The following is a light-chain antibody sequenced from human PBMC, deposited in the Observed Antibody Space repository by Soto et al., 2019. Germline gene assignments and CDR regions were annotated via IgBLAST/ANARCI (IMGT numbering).Light chain of an antibody. CDR2: GAS. J-gene: IGKJ4*01. CDR1: ESVSTN. CDR3: QQYNNWPRAT. V-gene: IGKV3-15*01. Sequence: EIVMTQSPATLSLSPGERATLSCRASESVSTNLAWYQQKAGQAPRLLIYGASTRATGIPARFSGSGSGTEFNITISSLQSEDSAVYYCQQYNNWPRATFGGGTKVDIK.